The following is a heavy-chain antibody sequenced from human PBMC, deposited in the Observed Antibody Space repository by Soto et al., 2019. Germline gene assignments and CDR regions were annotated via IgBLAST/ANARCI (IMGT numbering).Heavy chain of an antibody. J-gene: IGHJ5*02. D-gene: IGHD2-2*01. CDR1: GGSFSGYY. V-gene: IGHV4-34*01. Sequence: PSETLSLTCAVYGGSFSGYYWTWIRQPPGTGLEWIGEINHSGSTNYNPSLKSRVTISVDTSKNQFSLKLTSVTAADTAVYYCGRFGRGYCSSTSCPRGWFDPWGQGTLVTVSS. CDR3: GRFGRGYCSSTSCPRGWFDP. CDR2: INHSGST.